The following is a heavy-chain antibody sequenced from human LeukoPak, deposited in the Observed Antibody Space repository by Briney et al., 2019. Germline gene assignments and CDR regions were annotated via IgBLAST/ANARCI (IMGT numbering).Heavy chain of an antibody. Sequence: ASAKVSCKASGYTFTGYYMHWVRQAPGQGLEWMGWISAYNGNTNYAQKLQGRVTMTTDTSTSTAYMELRSLRSDDTAVYYCARANPRTVKDFDYWGQGALVTVSS. V-gene: IGHV1-18*04. D-gene: IGHD1-1*01. CDR3: ARANPRTVKDFDY. J-gene: IGHJ4*02. CDR1: GYTFTGYY. CDR2: ISAYNGNT.